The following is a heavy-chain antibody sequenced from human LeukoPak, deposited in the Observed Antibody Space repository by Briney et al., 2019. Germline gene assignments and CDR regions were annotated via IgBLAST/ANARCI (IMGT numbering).Heavy chain of an antibody. V-gene: IGHV4-39*01. J-gene: IGHJ4*02. Sequence: SETLSLTCTVSGVSISSSSYYWGWIRQPPGKGLEWIGSIYYSGSTYYNPSLKSRVTISVDTSKNQFSLKLSSVTAADTAVYYCARIYDSSGHPRWGQGTLVTVSS. CDR3: ARIYDSSGHPR. CDR2: IYYSGST. CDR1: GVSISSSSYY. D-gene: IGHD3-22*01.